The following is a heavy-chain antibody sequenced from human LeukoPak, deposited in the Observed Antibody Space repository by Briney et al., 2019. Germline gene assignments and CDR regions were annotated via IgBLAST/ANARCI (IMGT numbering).Heavy chain of an antibody. Sequence: PSETLSLTCAVFGGSISSGDYPWSWIRQPPGKGLEWIGYIFHTGHTSYNPSLKSRVTISVDMSKNQLSLKLSSVTAADTAVYYCARGFDGSGSQFDYWCQGTLVTVSA. CDR2: IFHTGHT. CDR3: ARGFDGSGSQFDY. CDR1: GGSISSGDYP. J-gene: IGHJ4*02. D-gene: IGHD3-10*01. V-gene: IGHV4-30-2*01.